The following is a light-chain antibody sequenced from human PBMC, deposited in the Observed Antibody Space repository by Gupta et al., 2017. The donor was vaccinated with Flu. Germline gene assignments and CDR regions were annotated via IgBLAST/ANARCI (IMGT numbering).Light chain of an antibody. V-gene: IGLV6-57*01. J-gene: IGLJ2*01. CDR3: QSYEV. CDR1: SGSIGFNY. CDR2: EDN. Sequence: NFILTQPLSVSGSPGETVTISCTRSSGSIGFNYVHWYQQRPDTSPCLVIAEDNERPSGVPARFSGSIDRSSNAASLTIAGLKTEDEADYYCQSYEVFGGGTKLTVL.